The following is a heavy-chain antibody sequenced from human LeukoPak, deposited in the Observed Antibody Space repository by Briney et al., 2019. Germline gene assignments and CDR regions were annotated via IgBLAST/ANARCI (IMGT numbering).Heavy chain of an antibody. J-gene: IGHJ4*02. Sequence: SETLSLTCTVSGVSISSYYWSWIRQPPGKGLEWIGYIYHSGRTNYSPSLKSRVTISVDTSKNQFSLKLSSVTAADTAVYYCARHAAFAEYQSHLTHFDYWGQGTLVTVSS. CDR1: GVSISSYY. CDR2: IYHSGRT. V-gene: IGHV4-59*08. D-gene: IGHD2-2*01. CDR3: ARHAAFAEYQSHLTHFDY.